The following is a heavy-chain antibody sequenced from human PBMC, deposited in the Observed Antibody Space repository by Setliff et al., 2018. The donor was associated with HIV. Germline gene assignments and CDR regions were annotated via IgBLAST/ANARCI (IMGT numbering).Heavy chain of an antibody. V-gene: IGHV4-39*01. D-gene: IGHD1-26*01. CDR2: FHYSGST. CDR3: ARLFQWMSYSFDI. Sequence: SETLSLTCTVSGGSISSTTYYWGWIRQPPGKGLEWIGSFHYSGSTSYNPSLKSRVAISVDTSKKQFSLKLSSVTAADTGVYFCARLFQWMSYSFDIWGQGKVVTVSS. CDR1: GGSISSTTYY. J-gene: IGHJ3*02.